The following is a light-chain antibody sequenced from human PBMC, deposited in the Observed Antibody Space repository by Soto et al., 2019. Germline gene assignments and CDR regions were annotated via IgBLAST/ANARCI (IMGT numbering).Light chain of an antibody. V-gene: IGKV1-33*01. CDR1: QGISNF. CDR3: QQYDSLPPGYT. Sequence: DIQMTQSPSSLSASVGDRVTITCQASQGISNFLNWYQQKPGKAPKLLIYDASNLETGVPSRFSGSGSGTDFTFTISSLQPEDIATYYCQQYDSLPPGYTFGQGTKLEIK. CDR2: DAS. J-gene: IGKJ2*01.